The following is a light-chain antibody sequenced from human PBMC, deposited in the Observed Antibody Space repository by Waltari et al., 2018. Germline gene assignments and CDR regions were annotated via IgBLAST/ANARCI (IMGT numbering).Light chain of an antibody. CDR1: ESISTW. V-gene: IGKV1-5*03. J-gene: IGKJ2*01. Sequence: DIQMTQSPSTLSTSVGDRVTITCRASESISTWVAWYQQKPWQAPKPLIYRTSNLQSGVPPRFSGSGSGTEFTLTIRSLQPGDFATYFCQQYSYFSTFGQGTKLEIK. CDR2: RTS. CDR3: QQYSYFST.